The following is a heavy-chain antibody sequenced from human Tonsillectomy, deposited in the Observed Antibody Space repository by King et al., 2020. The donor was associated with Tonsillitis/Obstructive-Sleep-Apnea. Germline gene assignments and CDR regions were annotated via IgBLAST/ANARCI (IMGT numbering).Heavy chain of an antibody. CDR3: ARVSGGYDFDY. CDR2: IYSGGST. J-gene: IGHJ4*02. CDR1: GFTVNNNY. Sequence: VQLVESGGGLIQPGGSLRLSCAASGFTVNNNYMSWVRQAPGKGLGWVSIIYSGGSTYYADSVKGRFTISRDNSKNTLYLQMNSLRAEDTAVYYCARVSGGYDFDYWGQGTLVTVSS. D-gene: IGHD5-12*01. V-gene: IGHV3-53*01.